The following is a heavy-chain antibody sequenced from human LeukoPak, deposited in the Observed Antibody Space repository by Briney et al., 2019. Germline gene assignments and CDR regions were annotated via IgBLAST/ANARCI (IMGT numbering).Heavy chain of an antibody. Sequence: PGGSLRLSCAASGFTFSSYAMHWVRQAPGKGLEWVAVISYDGSNKYYADPVKGRFTISRDNSKNTLYLQMNSLRAEDTAVYYCARDRPSPLFDYWGQGTLVTVSS. CDR1: GFTFSSYA. D-gene: IGHD2-2*01. CDR3: ARDRPSPLFDY. J-gene: IGHJ4*02. CDR2: ISYDGSNK. V-gene: IGHV3-30-3*01.